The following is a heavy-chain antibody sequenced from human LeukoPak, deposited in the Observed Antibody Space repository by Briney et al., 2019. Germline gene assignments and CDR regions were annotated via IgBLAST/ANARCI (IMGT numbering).Heavy chain of an antibody. CDR3: ARGGTLSRIDY. CDR2: IYHSGST. V-gene: IGHV4-30-2*01. CDR1: GGSISSGGYS. D-gene: IGHD1-1*01. J-gene: IGHJ4*02. Sequence: PSQTLSLTCAVSGGSISSGGYSWSWIRQPPGKGLEWIGYIYHSGSTNCNPSLKSRVTISVDTSKNQFSLKLSSVTAADTAVYYCARGGTLSRIDYWGQGTLVTVSS.